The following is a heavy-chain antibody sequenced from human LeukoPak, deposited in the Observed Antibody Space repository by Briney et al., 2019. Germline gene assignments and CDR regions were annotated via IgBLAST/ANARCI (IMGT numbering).Heavy chain of an antibody. D-gene: IGHD4-23*01. J-gene: IGHJ4*02. CDR3: AKDMYDGTFDY. CDR2: ISSSGGST. V-gene: IGHV3-23*01. Sequence: QTGGSLRLSCAASGFTFNNYAMCWVRQAPGMGLEWVSAISSSGGSTFYADSVKGRFTISRDNSENTLYLQMNSLRAEDTTLYYCAKDMYDGTFDYWGQGTLVTVSS. CDR1: GFTFNNYA.